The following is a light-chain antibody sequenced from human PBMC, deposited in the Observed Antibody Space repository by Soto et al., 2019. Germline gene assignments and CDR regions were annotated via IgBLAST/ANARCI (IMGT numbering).Light chain of an antibody. V-gene: IGKV4-1*01. Sequence: DIVMTQSPDSLAVSLGERATINCKSSQSVLYSSNNKNYLAWYQQKFGQPPKLLIYWASTRESGVPDRFSVSGSGTDFTLTINSLQAEDVAVYYCQQYYSTPTFGQGTKLEIK. CDR2: WAS. CDR3: QQYYSTPT. CDR1: QSVLYSSNNKNY. J-gene: IGKJ2*01.